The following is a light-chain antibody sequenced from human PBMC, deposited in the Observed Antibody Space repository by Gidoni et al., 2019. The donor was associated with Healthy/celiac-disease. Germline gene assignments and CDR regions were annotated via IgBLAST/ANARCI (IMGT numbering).Light chain of an antibody. Sequence: DLQMPQPPSSLSASVGDRVTITCRASQSISSYLNWYQQKPGKAPKLLIYAASSLQSGVPSRFSGSGSGTDFTLTISSLQPEDFATYYCQQSYSTPCSFGQGTKLEIK. V-gene: IGKV1-39*01. CDR1: QSISSY. CDR2: AAS. J-gene: IGKJ2*04. CDR3: QQSYSTPCS.